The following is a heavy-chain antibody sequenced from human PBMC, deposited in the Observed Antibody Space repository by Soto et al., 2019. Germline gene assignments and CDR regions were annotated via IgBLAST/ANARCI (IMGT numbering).Heavy chain of an antibody. D-gene: IGHD2-8*01. CDR3: ARGDSTXCSNGVCSFFYNHDMDV. CDR1: GYSFTDYH. Sequence: ASVKVSCKASGYSFTDYHIHWVRQAPGQGLEWLGRINPKSGGTSTAQKFQGWVTMTTDTSISTASTELTRLTSDDTAIYYCARGDSTXCSNGVCSFFYNHDMDVWGPGTTVTVSS. J-gene: IGHJ6*02. CDR2: INPKSGGT. V-gene: IGHV1-2*04.